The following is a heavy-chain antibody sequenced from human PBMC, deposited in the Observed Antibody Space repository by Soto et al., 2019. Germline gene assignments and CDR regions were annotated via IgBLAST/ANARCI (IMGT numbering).Heavy chain of an antibody. CDR1: GFTLSRHT. V-gene: IGHV3-21*01. CDR3: VRDYYDTSGYPNTFDM. J-gene: IGHJ3*02. CDR2: IGSRTSDI. D-gene: IGHD3-22*01. Sequence: LRLSCAASGFTLSRHTMDWVRQAPWKGLEWVSFIGSRTSDIYYADSVKGRFTISRDNAKNSLYLDLTRLRAEDTAVYFCVRDYYDTSGYPNTFDMWGQGTMVTVSS.